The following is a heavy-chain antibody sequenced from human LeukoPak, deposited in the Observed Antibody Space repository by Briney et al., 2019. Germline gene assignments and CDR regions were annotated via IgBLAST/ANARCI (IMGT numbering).Heavy chain of an antibody. V-gene: IGHV3-48*04. CDR2: ISSSGSTI. J-gene: IGHJ4*02. Sequence: PGGSLRLSCVVSGFTFDTYWMTWVRQAPGKGLEWVSYISSSGSTIYYADSVKGRFTISRDNAKNSLYLQMNSLRAEDTAVYYCARGPWIQLWFRFDYWGQGTLVTVSS. CDR3: ARGPWIQLWFRFDY. CDR1: GFTFDTYW. D-gene: IGHD5-18*01.